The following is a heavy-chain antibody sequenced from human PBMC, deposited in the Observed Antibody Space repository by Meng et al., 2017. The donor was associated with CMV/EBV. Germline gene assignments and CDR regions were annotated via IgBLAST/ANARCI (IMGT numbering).Heavy chain of an antibody. Sequence: ASVKVSCKAFAYTFTGYYLHWVRQAPGQGLEWMGWINANSGGTNYAQKFQGRVTMTRDTAIGTAYMSLSRLRSDDTAVYYCARGPYYYDSSGPFDPWGQGTLVTVSS. CDR2: INANSGGT. CDR3: ARGPYYYDSSGPFDP. D-gene: IGHD3-22*01. CDR1: AYTFTGYY. J-gene: IGHJ5*02. V-gene: IGHV1-2*02.